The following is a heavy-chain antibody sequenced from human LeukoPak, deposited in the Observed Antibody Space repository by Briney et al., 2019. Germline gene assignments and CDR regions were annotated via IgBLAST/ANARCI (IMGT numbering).Heavy chain of an antibody. CDR3: AKEDRIGYSSSWYPNYGMDV. CDR2: ISWNSGSI. Sequence: GGSLRLSCAASGFTFDDYAMPWVRQAPGKGLEWVSGISWNSGSIGYADSVKGRFTISRDNAKNSLYLQMNSLRAEDAALYYCAKEDRIGYSSSWYPNYGMDVWGQGTTVTVSS. J-gene: IGHJ6*02. CDR1: GFTFDDYA. D-gene: IGHD6-13*01. V-gene: IGHV3-9*01.